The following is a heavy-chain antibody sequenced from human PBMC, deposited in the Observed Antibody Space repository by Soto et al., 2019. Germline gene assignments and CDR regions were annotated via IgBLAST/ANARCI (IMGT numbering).Heavy chain of an antibody. CDR2: ISYDGSNK. Sequence: QVQLVESGGGVVQPGRSLRLSCAASGFTFSSYGMHWVRQAPGKGLEWVAVISYDGSNKYYADSVKGRFTISRDNSKNTLYLQMNSLRAEDTAVYYCAKDYPDTAMATRGTNWFDPWGQGTLVTVSS. CDR3: AKDYPDTAMATRGTNWFDP. V-gene: IGHV3-30*18. D-gene: IGHD5-18*01. J-gene: IGHJ5*02. CDR1: GFTFSSYG.